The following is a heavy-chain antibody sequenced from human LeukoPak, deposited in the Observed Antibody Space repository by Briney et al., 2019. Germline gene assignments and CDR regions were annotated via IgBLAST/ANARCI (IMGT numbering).Heavy chain of an antibody. Sequence: GGSLRLSCAASGFTFSTYAMSWVRQAPGKGLDWVSAITGSGGSTYYADSVKGRFTISRDNSKNTLYLQMNSLRAEDTAIYYCAKEEYSSSFDYWGQGTLVTVSS. J-gene: IGHJ4*02. D-gene: IGHD6-13*01. V-gene: IGHV3-23*01. CDR3: AKEEYSSSFDY. CDR2: ITGSGGST. CDR1: GFTFSTYA.